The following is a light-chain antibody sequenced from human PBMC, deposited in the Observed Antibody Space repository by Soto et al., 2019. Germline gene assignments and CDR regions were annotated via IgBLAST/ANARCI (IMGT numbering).Light chain of an antibody. CDR1: SSDVGGYKY. Sequence: QSALTQPPSASGSPGQSVTISCTGTSSDVGGYKYVSWYQQHPGKAPKLMIFDVNKRPSGVPDRFSGSKSGTTASLTVSGLHAEDEADYYCSSYAGINNLGVFGTGTKVTVL. J-gene: IGLJ1*01. CDR2: DVN. CDR3: SSYAGINNLGV. V-gene: IGLV2-8*01.